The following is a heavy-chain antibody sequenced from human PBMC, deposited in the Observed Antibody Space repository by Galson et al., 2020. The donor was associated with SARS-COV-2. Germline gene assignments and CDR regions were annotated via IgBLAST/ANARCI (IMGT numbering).Heavy chain of an antibody. J-gene: IGHJ4*02. D-gene: IGHD3-10*01. CDR1: GGSISSGGYY. CDR2: IYYSGST. Sequence: SETLSLTCTVSGGSISSGGYYWSWIRQHPGKGLEWSGYIYYSGSTYYNPSLKSRVTISVDTSKNQFCLKLSAVTAADTAVYYCASDYGSVSYLDYCGQGTLVTVSS. V-gene: IGHV4-31*03. CDR3: ASDYGSVSYLDY.